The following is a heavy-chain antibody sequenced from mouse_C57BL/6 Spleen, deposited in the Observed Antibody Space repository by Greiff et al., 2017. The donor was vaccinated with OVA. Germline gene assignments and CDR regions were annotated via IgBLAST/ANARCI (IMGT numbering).Heavy chain of an antibody. Sequence: QVQLKQSGAELVKPGASVKLSCKASGYTFTSYWMPWVKQRPGRGLEWIGRIDPNSGGTKYNEKVKSKATLTVDKPSSTAYMQLSSLTSEDSAVYYCAREGDYYDYGGFAYWGQGTLVTVSA. D-gene: IGHD2-4*01. CDR1: GYTFTSYW. CDR3: AREGDYYDYGGFAY. J-gene: IGHJ3*01. CDR2: IDPNSGGT. V-gene: IGHV1-72*01.